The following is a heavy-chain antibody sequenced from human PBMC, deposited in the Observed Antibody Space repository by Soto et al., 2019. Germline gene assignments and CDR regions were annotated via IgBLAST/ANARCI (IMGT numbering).Heavy chain of an antibody. J-gene: IGHJ5*02. D-gene: IGHD3-22*01. CDR1: GGSISSRSYY. CDR2: FYDSGST. Sequence: SETLSITCTVSGGSISSRSYYWGWIRQPQGKSTEWIEYFYDSGSTYYNPSLKSRVTISVDTSKNQFSLKLSSVTAVDLAVYYCASIYDSSGYYYGNNWFDPWGQGTLVT. V-gene: IGHV4-31*03. CDR3: ASIYDSSGYYYGNNWFDP.